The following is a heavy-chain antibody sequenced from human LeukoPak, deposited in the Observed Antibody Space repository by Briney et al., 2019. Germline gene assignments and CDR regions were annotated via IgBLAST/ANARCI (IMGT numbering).Heavy chain of an antibody. CDR3: ARDFGCSSTSCYGRFDY. J-gene: IGHJ4*02. CDR2: IIPIFGTA. CDR1: GGTFSSYA. Sequence: ASVKVSCKASGGTFSSYAISWVRQAPGQGLEWMGGIIPIFGTAYYAQKFQGRVTITTDESTSTAYMELSSLRSEDTAVYYCARDFGCSSTSCYGRFDYWGQGTLVTVSS. V-gene: IGHV1-69*05. D-gene: IGHD2-2*01.